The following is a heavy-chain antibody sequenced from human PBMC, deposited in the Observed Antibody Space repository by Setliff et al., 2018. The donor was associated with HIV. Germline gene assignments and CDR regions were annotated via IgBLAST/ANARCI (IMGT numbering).Heavy chain of an antibody. V-gene: IGHV4-39*01. Sequence: PSETLSLTCTVSGGSISSSSYYWGWIRQPPGKGLEWIGSTYYSGSTYYNPSLKSRVTISVDTSKNQFSLKLSSVTAADTAVYYCARQDSYSYGYNYFDYWGQGTLVTVSS. J-gene: IGHJ4*02. D-gene: IGHD5-18*01. CDR3: ARQDSYSYGYNYFDY. CDR1: GGSISSSSYY. CDR2: TYYSGST.